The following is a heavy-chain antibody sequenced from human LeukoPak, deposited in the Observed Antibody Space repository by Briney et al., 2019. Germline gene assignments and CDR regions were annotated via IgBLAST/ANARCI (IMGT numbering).Heavy chain of an antibody. CDR2: ISYDGSNK. V-gene: IGHV3-30*18. J-gene: IGHJ5*01. D-gene: IGHD3-10*01. CDR3: VKAGGAGSYYFWFDS. Sequence: GRSLRLSCAASGFTFSSYGMHWVRQAPGKGLEWVAVISYDGSNKYYADSVKGRFTISRDNAKKSVYLQMNSLRHEDTALYYCVKAGGAGSYYFWFDSWVQGTPVTVSS. CDR1: GFTFSSYG.